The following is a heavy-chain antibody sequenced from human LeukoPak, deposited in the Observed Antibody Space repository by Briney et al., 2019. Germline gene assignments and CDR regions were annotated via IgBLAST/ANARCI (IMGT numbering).Heavy chain of an antibody. Sequence: GGSLRLSCAASGFTFSSYGMSWVRRAPGKGLEWVSAISGSGGSTYYADSVKGRFTISRDNSKNTLYLQMNSLRAEDTAVYYRAKAQKDIVATFLYYMDVWGKGTTVTVSS. J-gene: IGHJ6*03. CDR2: ISGSGGST. D-gene: IGHD5-12*01. CDR1: GFTFSSYG. CDR3: AKAQKDIVATFLYYMDV. V-gene: IGHV3-23*01.